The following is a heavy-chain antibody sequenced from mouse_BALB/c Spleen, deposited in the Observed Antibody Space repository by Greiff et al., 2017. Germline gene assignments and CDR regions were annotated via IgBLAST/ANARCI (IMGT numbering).Heavy chain of an antibody. CDR2: ISDGGSYT. D-gene: IGHD2-2*01. CDR1: GFTFSDYY. J-gene: IGHJ2*01. Sequence: EVMLVESGGGLVKPGGSLKLSCAASGFTFSDYYMYWVRQTPEKRLEWVATISDGGSYTYYPDSVKGRFTISRDNAKNNLYLQMSSLKSEDTAMYYCARGGLPDYFDYWGQGTTLTVSS. V-gene: IGHV5-4*02. CDR3: ARGGLPDYFDY.